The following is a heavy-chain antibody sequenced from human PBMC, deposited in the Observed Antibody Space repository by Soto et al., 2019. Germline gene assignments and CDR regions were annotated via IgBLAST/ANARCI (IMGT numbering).Heavy chain of an antibody. Sequence: GGSLRLSCAASGFTFSNAWMSWVRQAPGKGLEWVGRIKSKTDGGTTDYAAPVKGRFTISRDDSKNTLYLQMNSLKTEDTAVYYCTTEGGGCSSTSCPEYYFDYWGQGTLVTVSS. CDR3: TTEGGGCSSTSCPEYYFDY. CDR2: IKSKTDGGTT. V-gene: IGHV3-15*01. D-gene: IGHD2-2*01. CDR1: GFTFSNAW. J-gene: IGHJ4*02.